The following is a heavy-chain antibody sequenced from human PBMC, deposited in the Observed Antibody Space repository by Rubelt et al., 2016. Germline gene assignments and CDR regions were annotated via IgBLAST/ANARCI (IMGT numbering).Heavy chain of an antibody. CDR2: INPNSGGT. CDR1: GYTFTSYY. CDR3: ARERRRVVRDAFYI. J-gene: IGHJ3*02. Sequence: QVQLVQSGAEVKKPGASVKVSCKASGYTFTSYYMHWVRQAPGQGLEWMGIINPNSGGTNFAQKFQGWVTMTREPSISTAYMELGRLRSDDTAVYYCARERRRVVRDAFYIWGQGTMVTVSS. D-gene: IGHD2-15*01. V-gene: IGHV1-2*04.